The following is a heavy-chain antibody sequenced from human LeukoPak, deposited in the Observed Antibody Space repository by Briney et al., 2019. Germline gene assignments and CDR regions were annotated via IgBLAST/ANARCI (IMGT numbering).Heavy chain of an antibody. D-gene: IGHD4-17*01. CDR2: IYYSGST. V-gene: IGHV4-39*01. Sequence: ETLSLTCTVSGGSISSSSYYWGWIRQPLGKGLEWIGSIYYSGSTYYNPSLKSRVTISVDTSKNQFSLKLSSVTAADTAVYYCARLSTATPHAFDIWGQGTMVTVSS. CDR3: ARLSTATPHAFDI. J-gene: IGHJ3*02. CDR1: GGSISSSSYY.